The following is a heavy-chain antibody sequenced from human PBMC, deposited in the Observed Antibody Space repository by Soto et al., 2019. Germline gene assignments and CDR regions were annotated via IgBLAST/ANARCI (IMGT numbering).Heavy chain of an antibody. CDR2: IYYSGSA. J-gene: IGHJ5*02. CDR1: GGSISSYY. Sequence: PSETLSLTCTVSGGSISSYYWVWIRQPTGKGLEWIGSIYYSGSAYYSPSLKSRVTMSVDTSKNQLSLKLSSVTAADTAVYYCARLHCNSPNCVPLDPWGQGTLVTVSS. D-gene: IGHD2-2*01. V-gene: IGHV4-39*01. CDR3: ARLHCNSPNCVPLDP.